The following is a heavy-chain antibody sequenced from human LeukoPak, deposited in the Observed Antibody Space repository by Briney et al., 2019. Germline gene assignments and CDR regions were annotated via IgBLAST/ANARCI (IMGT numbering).Heavy chain of an antibody. J-gene: IGHJ4*02. CDR1: GFTFSSYA. CDR3: AKNRDRGPARLYYFDY. V-gene: IGHV3-23*01. CDR2: ISGSGGST. D-gene: IGHD3-10*01. Sequence: GGSLRLSCAASGFTFSSYAMSWVRQAPGKGLEWVSAISGSGGSTYYADSVKGRFTISRDNSKNTLYLQMNSLRAEDTAVYYCAKNRDRGPARLYYFDYWGQGTLVTVSS.